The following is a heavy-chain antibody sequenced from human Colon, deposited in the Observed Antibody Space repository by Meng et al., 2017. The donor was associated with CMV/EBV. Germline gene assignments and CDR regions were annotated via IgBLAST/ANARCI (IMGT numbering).Heavy chain of an antibody. Sequence: QVQLDQSGVEVKKPGTSVNLSCKASGYTFTGYWMHWVRQAPGQGLEWMGRIKPSTGDTNYAQNFQGRVTVTRDTSISTVYMEVNSLTSDDTAVYYCTREGFDYWGQGALVTVSS. J-gene: IGHJ4*02. V-gene: IGHV1-2*06. CDR1: GYTFTGYW. CDR2: IKPSTGDT. CDR3: TREGFDY.